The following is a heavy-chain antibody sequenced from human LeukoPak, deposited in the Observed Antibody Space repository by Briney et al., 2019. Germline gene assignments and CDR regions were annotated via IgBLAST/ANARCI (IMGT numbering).Heavy chain of an antibody. J-gene: IGHJ4*02. CDR2: IYTSGST. Sequence: SETLSLTCTVSGGSISSSSYDWGWIRQPAGKGLEWIGRIYTSGSTNYNPSLKSRVTMSVDTSKNQFSLKLSSVTAADTAVYYCVGYSSGWYAIDYWGQGTLVTVSS. D-gene: IGHD6-19*01. V-gene: IGHV4-61*02. CDR3: VGYSSGWYAIDY. CDR1: GGSISSSSYD.